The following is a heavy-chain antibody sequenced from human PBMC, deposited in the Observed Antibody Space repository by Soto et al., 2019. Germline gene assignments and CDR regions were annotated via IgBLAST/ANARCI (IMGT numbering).Heavy chain of an antibody. CDR1: GGSIGSSSYY. J-gene: IGHJ6*02. D-gene: IGHD6-19*01. CDR3: ASMSSSGWYEHDYYYGMDV. CDR2: IYYSGST. Sequence: SETLSLTCTVSGGSIGSSSYYWGWIRQPPGKGLEWIGSIYYSGSTYYNPSLKSRVTISVDTSKNQFSLKLSSVTAADTAVYYCASMSSSGWYEHDYYYGMDVWGQGTTVT. V-gene: IGHV4-39*01.